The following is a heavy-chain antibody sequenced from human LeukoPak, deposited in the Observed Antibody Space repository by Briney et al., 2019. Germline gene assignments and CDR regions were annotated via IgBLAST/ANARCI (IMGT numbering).Heavy chain of an antibody. J-gene: IGHJ4*02. V-gene: IGHV3-49*04. D-gene: IGHD4/OR15-4a*01. CDR1: GFTFGDYA. Sequence: GGSLRLSCTASGFTFGDYAMSWVRQAPGKGLEWVGFIRSKAYGGTTEYVASVKGRFTISRDDSKSIAYLQMNSLKAEDTAVYYCTKALMTIGYYFDHWGQGTLVTVSS. CDR3: TKALMTIGYYFDH. CDR2: IRSKAYGGTT.